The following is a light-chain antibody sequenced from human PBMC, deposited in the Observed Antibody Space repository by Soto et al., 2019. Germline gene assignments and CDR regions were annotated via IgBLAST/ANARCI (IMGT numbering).Light chain of an antibody. CDR1: NSNIGSDD. Sequence: QSVLTQPPSASGTPGQRVTISCSGSNSNIGSDDVYWYQHLTGTAPKLVIYRNNQRPSGVPDRFSASKSGTSASLAISGLRSEDEADYYCAAWDDRLSGWVFGGGTKLTVL. CDR2: RNN. CDR3: AAWDDRLSGWV. V-gene: IGLV1-47*01. J-gene: IGLJ3*02.